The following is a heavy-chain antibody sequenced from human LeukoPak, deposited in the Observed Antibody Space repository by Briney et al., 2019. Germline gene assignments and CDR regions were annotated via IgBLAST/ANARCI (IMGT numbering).Heavy chain of an antibody. V-gene: IGHV4-38-2*02. J-gene: IGHJ4*02. Sequence: SETLSLTCTVSGYSINSGYYWGWIRQPPGKGLEWIGSIDHSGSTYYNPSLKSRVTISVDTSKSQFSLKLSSVTAADTAFYYCARDSALAQAVMFDYWGQGTLVTVFS. CDR3: ARDSALAQAVMFDY. CDR1: GYSINSGYY. CDR2: IDHSGST. D-gene: IGHD6-19*01.